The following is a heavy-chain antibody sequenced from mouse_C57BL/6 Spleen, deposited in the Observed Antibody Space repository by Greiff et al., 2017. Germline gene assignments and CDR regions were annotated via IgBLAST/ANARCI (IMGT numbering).Heavy chain of an antibody. J-gene: IGHJ4*01. CDR3: ARGEFLYAMDY. V-gene: IGHV5-17*01. CDR2: ISSGSSTI. CDR1: GFTFSDYG. Sequence: EVKLVESGGGLVKPGGSLKLSCAASGFTFSDYGMHWVRQAPEKGLEWVAYISSGSSTIYYADTVKGRFTISRDNAKNTLFLQMSSLRSEDTAMYYCARGEFLYAMDYWGQGTSVTVSS.